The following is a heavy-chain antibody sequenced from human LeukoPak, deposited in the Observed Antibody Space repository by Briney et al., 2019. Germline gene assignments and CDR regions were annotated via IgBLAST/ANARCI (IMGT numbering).Heavy chain of an antibody. J-gene: IGHJ3*02. V-gene: IGHV3-66*01. Sequence: GGSLRLSCAASGFTVSSNYMSWVRQAPGKGLEWVSVIYSGGSTYYADSVKGRFTISRDNSKNTLYLQMNSLRAEDTAVYYCARAAKTRFDVNAFDIWGQGTMVTVSS. CDR3: ARAAKTRFDVNAFDI. D-gene: IGHD3-3*01. CDR1: GFTVSSNY. CDR2: IYSGGST.